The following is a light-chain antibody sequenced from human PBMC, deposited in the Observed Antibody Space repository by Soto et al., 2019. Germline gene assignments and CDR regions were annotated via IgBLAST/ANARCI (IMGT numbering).Light chain of an antibody. Sequence: PGESATLSCRASERVSTNLAWYQQTPGQAPRLLIYSASRRPTDIPVRFSGSGSGTDFTLTISRLEPEDFAVYYCQHYGGSPTFGQGTKVDIK. CDR1: ERVSTN. V-gene: IGKV3-20*01. CDR2: SAS. CDR3: QHYGGSPT. J-gene: IGKJ1*01.